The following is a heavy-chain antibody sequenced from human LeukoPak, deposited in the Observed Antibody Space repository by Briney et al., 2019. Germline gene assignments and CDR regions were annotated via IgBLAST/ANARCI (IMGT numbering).Heavy chain of an antibody. CDR2: IYYSGST. J-gene: IGHJ4*02. Sequence: ASETLSLTCTVSGGSISSGNYYWSWIRQPPGKGLEWIGYIYYSGSTYYNPSLKSRVTISVDTSKNQFSLKLSSVTAADTAVYYCAREENTLARIDYWGQGTLVTVSS. D-gene: IGHD2/OR15-2a*01. V-gene: IGHV4-30-4*08. CDR1: GGSISSGNYY. CDR3: AREENTLARIDY.